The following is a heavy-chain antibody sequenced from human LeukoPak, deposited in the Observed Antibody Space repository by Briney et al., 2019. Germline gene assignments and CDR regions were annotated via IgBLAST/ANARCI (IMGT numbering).Heavy chain of an antibody. CDR3: VKDSPPRYSGSPPAY. D-gene: IGHD1-26*01. J-gene: IGHJ4*02. CDR1: GFTFSSYW. V-gene: IGHV3-7*03. CDR2: INKDGGEK. Sequence: AGGSLRLSCAASGFTFSSYWMSWVRQAPGKGLEWVANINKDGGEKYYVDSVKGRFTISRDNAKNSLYVQMNSLRADDTAVYYCVKDSPPRYSGSPPAYWGQGTLVTVSS.